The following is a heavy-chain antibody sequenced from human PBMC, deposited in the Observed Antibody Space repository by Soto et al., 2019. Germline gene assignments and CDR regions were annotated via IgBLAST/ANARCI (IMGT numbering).Heavy chain of an antibody. Sequence: QVQLVESGGGVVQPGRSLRLSCAASGFTFSSYGMHWVRQAPGKGLEWVAVISYDGSIKYYADSVKGRFTISRDNSKNTLYLQMNSLRAEDTAVYYCAKDLEGWGYDYPYYFDYWGQGTLVTVSS. CDR1: GFTFSSYG. D-gene: IGHD5-12*01. J-gene: IGHJ4*02. V-gene: IGHV3-30*18. CDR3: AKDLEGWGYDYPYYFDY. CDR2: ISYDGSIK.